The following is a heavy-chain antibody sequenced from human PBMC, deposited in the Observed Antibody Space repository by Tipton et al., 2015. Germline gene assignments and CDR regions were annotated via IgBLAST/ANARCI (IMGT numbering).Heavy chain of an antibody. D-gene: IGHD3-9*01. CDR2: ISHSGNT. Sequence: TLSLTCAVSAYSISSDYYWGWIRQPPGKGLEWIGSISHSGNTYYNPSLKSRVTMSRDTSKNQFSLKLTSVTAADTAVYYCACQDYDSLTRDYQTVDCWGQGTLVTVSS. J-gene: IGHJ4*02. CDR1: AYSISSDYY. V-gene: IGHV4-38-2*01. CDR3: ACQDYDSLTRDYQTVDC.